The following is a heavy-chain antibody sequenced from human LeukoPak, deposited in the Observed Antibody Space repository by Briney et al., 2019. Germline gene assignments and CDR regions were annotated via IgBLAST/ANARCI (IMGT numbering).Heavy chain of an antibody. J-gene: IGHJ3*02. CDR2: ISSSRNYI. CDR3: AKKSPLAADAFDI. CDR1: VFNLNSYT. Sequence: GGSLRLSCAASVFNLNSYTMNWVRQAPGKGLEWVSSISSSRNYIYYADSVKGRFTISRDNAKNSLYLQMNSLRAEDTAVYYCAKKSPLAADAFDIWGQGTMVTVSS. V-gene: IGHV3-21*01. D-gene: IGHD6-19*01.